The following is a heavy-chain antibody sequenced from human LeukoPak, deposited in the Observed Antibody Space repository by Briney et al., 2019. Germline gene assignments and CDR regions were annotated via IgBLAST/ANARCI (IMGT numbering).Heavy chain of an antibody. CDR3: VRDGYSYGFMLAFDI. J-gene: IGHJ3*02. CDR2: INSDGSST. V-gene: IGHV3-74*01. D-gene: IGHD5-18*01. Sequence: PGGSLRLSCAASGFTFSGYWMHWVRQAPGKGLVWVSRINSDGSSTSYADSVKGRFTISRDSATNTLYLQMNSLRGEDTAVYYCVRDGYSYGFMLAFDIWGLGTRVTVSS. CDR1: GFTFSGYW.